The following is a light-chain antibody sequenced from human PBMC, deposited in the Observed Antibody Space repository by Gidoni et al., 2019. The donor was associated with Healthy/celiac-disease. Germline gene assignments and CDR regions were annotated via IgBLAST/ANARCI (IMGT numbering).Light chain of an antibody. CDR2: AAS. V-gene: IGKV1-39*01. CDR3: QQSYSTPMYT. J-gene: IGKJ2*01. Sequence: PSSLSASVGDRVTITCRASQSISSYLNWYQQKPGKAPKLLIYAASSLQSGVPSRFSGSGSGTDFTLTIISLQPEDFATYYCQQSYSTPMYTFGQGTKLEIK. CDR1: QSISSY.